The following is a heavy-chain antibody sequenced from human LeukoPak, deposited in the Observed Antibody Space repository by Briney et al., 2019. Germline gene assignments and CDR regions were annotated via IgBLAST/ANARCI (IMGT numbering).Heavy chain of an antibody. CDR3: ARSPRARPPYYYYVDV. D-gene: IGHD6-6*01. CDR2: IYTSGAT. J-gene: IGHJ6*03. V-gene: IGHV4-4*07. Sequence: PSETLSLTCTVSGGSISSYYWTWIRQPAGKGLEWIGRIYTSGATIYNPSLKSRVTMSVDTSKNQFSLRLSSVTAADTAVYYCARSPRARPPYYYYVDVWGTGTTITVSS. CDR1: GGSISSYY.